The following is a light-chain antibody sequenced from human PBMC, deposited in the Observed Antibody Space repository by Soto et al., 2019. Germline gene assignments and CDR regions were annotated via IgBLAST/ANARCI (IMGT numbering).Light chain of an antibody. CDR3: QQVKSHST. J-gene: IGKJ5*01. CDR1: QTISSW. V-gene: IGKV1-5*03. Sequence: DIQMTQSPSTLSGSVGDRVTITCRASQTISSWLAWYQQRPGKAPKLLIQKASLLESGVPSRFRGSGSGTEFTLTISSLQPDDFATYYCQQVKSHSTFGQGTRLEIK. CDR2: KAS.